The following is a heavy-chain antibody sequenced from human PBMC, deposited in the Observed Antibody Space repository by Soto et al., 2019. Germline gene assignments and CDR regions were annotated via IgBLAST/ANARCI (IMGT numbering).Heavy chain of an antibody. CDR3: GRQGIDYLHGLVDV. Sequence: QVHVQQSGPGLVKPSETLSLSCTVSSGPSSSHNWGWIRQPPGRGLEWIGYVYYTGGTSYNPSLKSRVTISADTSTNHISLTLSSVTAADTAGYYCGRQGIDYLHGLVDVWGQGTTVSVSS. CDR1: SGPSSSHN. J-gene: IGHJ6*02. D-gene: IGHD1-26*01. CDR2: VYYTGGT. V-gene: IGHV4-59*08.